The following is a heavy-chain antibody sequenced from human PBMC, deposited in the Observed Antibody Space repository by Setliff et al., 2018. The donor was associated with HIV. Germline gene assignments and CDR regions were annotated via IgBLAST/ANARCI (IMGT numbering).Heavy chain of an antibody. CDR2: INHSGAT. D-gene: IGHD2-21*02. J-gene: IGHJ6*03. CDR3: ARSRLVTATRYYFDYHYYYMDV. Sequence: SETLSLTCAVYGGSFSGSYWNWIRQPPGKGLEWIGEINHSGATNYNPSLKSRVTILLHTSTNQFSLELNSIIAADTAVYYCARSRLVTATRYYFDYHYYYMDVWGQGTTVTVSS. V-gene: IGHV4-34*01. CDR1: GGSFSGSY.